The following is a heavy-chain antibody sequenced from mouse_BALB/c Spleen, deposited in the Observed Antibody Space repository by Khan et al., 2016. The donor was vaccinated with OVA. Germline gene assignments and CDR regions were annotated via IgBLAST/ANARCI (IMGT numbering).Heavy chain of an antibody. Sequence: EVQLQESGPSLVKPSQTLFLTCSVTGDSITSGYWNWIRKFPGNKLEYMGHIIYTGSTYDNPALKSRISITRQISENQHYLQLNSVTDEDTATYYCARSTYRFAFVSCSPGTLVTVSA. V-gene: IGHV3-8*02. CDR1: GDSITSGY. J-gene: IGHJ3*01. CDR2: IIYTGST. CDR3: ARSTYRFAFVS. D-gene: IGHD2-14*01.